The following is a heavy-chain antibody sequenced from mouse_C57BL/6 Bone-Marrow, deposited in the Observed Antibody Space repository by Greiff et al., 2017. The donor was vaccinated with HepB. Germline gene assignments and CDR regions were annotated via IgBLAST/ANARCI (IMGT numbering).Heavy chain of an antibody. D-gene: IGHD2-3*01. CDR2: SRNKANDYTT. Sequence: EVNVVESGGGLVQSGRSLRLSCATSGFTFSDFYMEWVRQAPGKGLEWIAASRNKANDYTTEYSASVKGRFIVSRDTSQSILYLQMNALRAEDTAIYYCARDSYDGYSLYAMDYWGQGTSVTVSS. CDR3: ARDSYDGYSLYAMDY. CDR1: GFTFSDFY. V-gene: IGHV7-1*01. J-gene: IGHJ4*01.